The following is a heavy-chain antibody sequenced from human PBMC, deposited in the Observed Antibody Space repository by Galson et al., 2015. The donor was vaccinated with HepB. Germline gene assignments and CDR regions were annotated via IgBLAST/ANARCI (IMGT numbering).Heavy chain of an antibody. J-gene: IGHJ3*02. CDR1: GFTFDDYA. Sequence: SLRLSCAASGFTFDDYAMHWVRQAPGKGLEWVSGISWNSGSIGYADSVKGRFTISRDNAKNSLYLQMNSLRAEDTALYYCAKDKGEQLAVDAFDIWGQGTMVTVSS. D-gene: IGHD6-6*01. V-gene: IGHV3-9*01. CDR2: ISWNSGSI. CDR3: AKDKGEQLAVDAFDI.